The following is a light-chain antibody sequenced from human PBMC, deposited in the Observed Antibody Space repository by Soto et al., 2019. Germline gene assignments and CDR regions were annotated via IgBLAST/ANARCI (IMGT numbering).Light chain of an antibody. V-gene: IGLV2-23*02. CDR3: CSYAGIYTWV. CDR2: EVS. J-gene: IGLJ3*02. Sequence: QSALTQPASVSGSPGQSITISCTGTSSDVGSYNLVSWYQQHPGKAPKVMIYEVSKRPSGVSNRLSGSKSGNTASLTISGLQAEDEADYYCCSYAGIYTWVFGGGTKLTVL. CDR1: SSDVGSYNL.